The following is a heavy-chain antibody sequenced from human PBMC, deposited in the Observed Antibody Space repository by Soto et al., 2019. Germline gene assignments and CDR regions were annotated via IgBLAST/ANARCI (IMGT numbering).Heavy chain of an antibody. J-gene: IGHJ4*02. Sequence: HPGGSLRLSCAASGFAFSTYGMHWVRQAPGKGLESVAVISYDGRDKYYADSVKGRFTISRDNSKSTLFLQMNSLRAEDTAVYHCAIPDFWSGLVWGQGTLVTVSS. CDR3: AIPDFWSGLV. CDR2: ISYDGRDK. D-gene: IGHD3-3*01. V-gene: IGHV3-30*03. CDR1: GFAFSTYG.